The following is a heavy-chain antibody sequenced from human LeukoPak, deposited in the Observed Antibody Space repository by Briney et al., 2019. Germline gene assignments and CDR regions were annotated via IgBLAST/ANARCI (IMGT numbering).Heavy chain of an antibody. V-gene: IGHV3-7*01. CDR1: GFTFSSYW. CDR2: IKQDSGEI. D-gene: IGHD1-26*01. CDR3: ARDKIVGPTRFDY. Sequence: GGSLRLSCVASGFTFSSYWMSWVRQAPGKGPEWVANIKQDSGEIYYVDSVKGRFTISRDNAKNSLYLQMNSLRAEDTAVYYCARDKIVGPTRFDYWGQGILVTVSS. J-gene: IGHJ4*02.